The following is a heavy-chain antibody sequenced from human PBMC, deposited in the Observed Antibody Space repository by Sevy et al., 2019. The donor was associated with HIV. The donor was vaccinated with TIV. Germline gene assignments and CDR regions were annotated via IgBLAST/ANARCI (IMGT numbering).Heavy chain of an antibody. Sequence: ASVKVSCKASGYNFINYGICWVRQAPGQGLEWMGCLSVDNGNTNYAQNLQDRVTMTTDTSTSTAYMDLRSLRADDTAVYYCARPWPVHYTMDVWGQGTTVTVSS. CDR2: LSVDNGNT. CDR3: ARPWPVHYTMDV. V-gene: IGHV1-18*01. CDR1: GYNFINYG. J-gene: IGHJ6*02.